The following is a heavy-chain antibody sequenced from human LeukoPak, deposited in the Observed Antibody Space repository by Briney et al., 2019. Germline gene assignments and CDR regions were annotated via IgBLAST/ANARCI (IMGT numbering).Heavy chain of an antibody. CDR3: AKPVSGGLAVTADWFHP. J-gene: IGHJ5*01. Sequence: GGSLRLSCAASGFTFSSYAMSWVRQAPGKGLEWVSTINANSGTTSYAASVRGRFTIFRDNSKNTLYLQVNTLRADDTATYYCAKPVSGGLAVTADWFHPWGQGTLVVVSS. D-gene: IGHD6-19*01. CDR1: GFTFSSYA. V-gene: IGHV3-23*01. CDR2: INANSGTT.